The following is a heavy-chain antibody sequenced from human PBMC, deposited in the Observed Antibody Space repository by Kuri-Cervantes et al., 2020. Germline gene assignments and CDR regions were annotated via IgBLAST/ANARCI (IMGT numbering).Heavy chain of an antibody. J-gene: IGHJ4*02. Sequence: ASVKVSCKASGYTFTNYDINWVRQATGQGLEWMGWMNPNSGNTGYAQKFQGRVTMTRNTSISTAYMELSSLRSEDTAVYYCARSQSPHWYYYDSSGYFVFDYWGQGTLVTVSS. CDR1: GYTFTNYD. CDR2: MNPNSGNT. D-gene: IGHD3-22*01. CDR3: ARSQSPHWYYYDSSGYFVFDY. V-gene: IGHV1-8*01.